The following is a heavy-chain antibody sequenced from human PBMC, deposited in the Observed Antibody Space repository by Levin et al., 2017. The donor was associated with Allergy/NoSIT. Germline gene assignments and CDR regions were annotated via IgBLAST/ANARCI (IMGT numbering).Heavy chain of an antibody. CDR1: GYTFTSYA. CDR2: INAGNGNT. J-gene: IGHJ6*02. D-gene: IGHD1-26*01. V-gene: IGHV1-3*01. CDR3: ARLRVFYYYYYGMDV. Sequence: GASVKVSCKASGYTFTSYAMHWVRQAPGQRLEWMGWINAGNGNTKYSQKFQGRVTITRDTSASTAYMELSSLRSEDTAVYYCARLRVFYYYYYGMDVWGQGTTVTVSS.